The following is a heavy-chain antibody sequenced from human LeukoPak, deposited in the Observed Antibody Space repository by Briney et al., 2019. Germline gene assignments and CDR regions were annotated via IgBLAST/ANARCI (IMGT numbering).Heavy chain of an antibody. D-gene: IGHD3-16*01. Sequence: GGSLRLSCAASGFTVSSNYMSWVRQAQGKGLEWVSVIYSGGSTYYADSVKGRFTISRDNSKNTLYLQMNSLRAEDTAVYYCARDYGGDGFDPWGQGTLVTVSS. J-gene: IGHJ5*02. CDR3: ARDYGGDGFDP. V-gene: IGHV3-66*02. CDR1: GFTVSSNY. CDR2: IYSGGST.